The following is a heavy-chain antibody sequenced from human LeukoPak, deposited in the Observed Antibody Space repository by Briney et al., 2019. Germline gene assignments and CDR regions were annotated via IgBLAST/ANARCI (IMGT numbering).Heavy chain of an antibody. CDR3: ATRSCSISACRASSYHCMDF. D-gene: IGHD2-2*01. V-gene: IGHV3-7*01. CDR2: INQDGREK. J-gene: IGHJ6*03. CDR1: GFALSNYW. Sequence: GGSLRLSCAASGFALSNYWMSWVRQAPGKGLEWVANINQDGREKYFVDSVKGRFAISRDNAKSSLYLQLNSLRAEDTAVYYCATRSCSISACRASSYHCMDFWGKGTTVTVSS.